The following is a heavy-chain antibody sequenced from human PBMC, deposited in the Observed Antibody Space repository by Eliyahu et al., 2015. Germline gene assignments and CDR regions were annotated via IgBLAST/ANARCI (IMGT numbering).Heavy chain of an antibody. CDR2: INHSGST. V-gene: IGHV4-34*01. D-gene: IGHD1-1*01. CDR3: ARHGNLRAFDI. J-gene: IGHJ3*02. CDR1: GGSFSGYY. Sequence: QVQLQQWGAGLLKPSETLSLTCAVYGGSFSGYYWSXFRQPPGKGLXWIGEINHSGSTNYXPSLKSRVTISVDTSKNQFSLKLSSVTAADTAVYYCARHGNLRAFDIWGQGTMVTVSS.